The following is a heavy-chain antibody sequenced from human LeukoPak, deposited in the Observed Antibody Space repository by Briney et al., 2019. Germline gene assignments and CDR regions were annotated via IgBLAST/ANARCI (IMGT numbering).Heavy chain of an antibody. V-gene: IGHV4-38-2*02. CDR3: ARDLYYYDSSGYFLDY. D-gene: IGHD3-22*01. J-gene: IGHJ4*02. Sequence: SETLSLTCTVSGYSISSGYYWGWIRQPPGKGLEWIGSIYHSGSTYYNPSLKSRVTISVDTSKNQFSLKLSSVTAADTAVYYCARDLYYYDSSGYFLDYWGQGTLVTVSS. CDR2: IYHSGST. CDR1: GYSISSGYY.